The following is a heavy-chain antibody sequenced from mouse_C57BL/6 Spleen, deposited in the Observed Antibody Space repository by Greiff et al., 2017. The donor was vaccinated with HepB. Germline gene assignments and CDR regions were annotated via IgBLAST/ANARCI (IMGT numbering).Heavy chain of an antibody. V-gene: IGHV5-6*01. Sequence: EVHLVESGGDLVKPGGSLKLSCAASGFTFSSYGMSWVRQTPDKRLEWVATISSGGSYTYYPDSVKGRFTISRDNAKNTLYLQMSSLKSEDTAMYDCARRDGYPNAMDYWGQGTSVTVSS. J-gene: IGHJ4*01. CDR3: ARRDGYPNAMDY. CDR1: GFTFSSYG. D-gene: IGHD2-3*01. CDR2: ISSGGSYT.